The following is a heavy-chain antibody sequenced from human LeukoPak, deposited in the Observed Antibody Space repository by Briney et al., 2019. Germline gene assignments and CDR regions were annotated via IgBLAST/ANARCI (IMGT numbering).Heavy chain of an antibody. CDR2: IYHSGST. J-gene: IGHJ5*02. D-gene: IGHD4-23*01. CDR3: AREPHYVGWFDP. CDR1: GGSLSGYY. V-gene: IGHV4-30-2*01. Sequence: PSETLSLTCSFSGGSLSGYYWSWIRQPPGKGLEWIGYIYHSGSTYYNPSLKSRVTISVDRSKNQFSLKLSSVTAADTAVYYCAREPHYVGWFDPWGQGTLVTVSS.